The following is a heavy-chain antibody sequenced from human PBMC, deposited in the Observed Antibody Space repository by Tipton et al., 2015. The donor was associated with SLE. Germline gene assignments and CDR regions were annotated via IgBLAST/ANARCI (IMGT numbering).Heavy chain of an antibody. V-gene: IGHV3-30*02. J-gene: IGHJ3*02. D-gene: IGHD6-19*01. Sequence: SLRLSCAASGFTFSSYGMHWVRQAPGKGLEWVAFIRYDGSNKYYADSVKGRFTISRDNSKNTLYLQMNSLRAEDTAVYYCARTAGYSSGWYEGYDAFDIWGQGTMVTVSS. CDR2: IRYDGSNK. CDR3: ARTAGYSSGWYEGYDAFDI. CDR1: GFTFSSYG.